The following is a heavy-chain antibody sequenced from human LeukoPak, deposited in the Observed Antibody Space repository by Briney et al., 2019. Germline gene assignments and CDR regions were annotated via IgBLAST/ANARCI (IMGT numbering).Heavy chain of an antibody. CDR2: INHSGST. J-gene: IGHJ6*03. CDR1: GGSFSGYY. D-gene: IGHD2-2*02. Sequence: SETLSLTCGVYGGSFSGYYWSWIRQPPGKGLEWIGEINHSGSTNYNPSLKSRVTISVDTSKNQFSLKLSSVTAADTAVYYCARGGAIPLYYYYYYMDVWAKGPRSPSP. CDR3: ARGGAIPLYYYYYYMDV. V-gene: IGHV4-34*01.